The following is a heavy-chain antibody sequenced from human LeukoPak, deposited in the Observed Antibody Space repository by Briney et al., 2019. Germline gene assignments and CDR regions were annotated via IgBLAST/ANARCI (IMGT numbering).Heavy chain of an antibody. V-gene: IGHV3-23*01. Sequence: GGSLRLSCAASGFTFSSYAMSWVRQAPGKGLEWVSAISGSGGSTYYADSVKGRFTISRDNSKNTLHLQMNSLRAEDTAVYYCAKPEVVVVAAPVGWFDPWGQGTLVTVSS. CDR1: GFTFSSYA. J-gene: IGHJ5*02. D-gene: IGHD2-15*01. CDR2: ISGSGGST. CDR3: AKPEVVVVAAPVGWFDP.